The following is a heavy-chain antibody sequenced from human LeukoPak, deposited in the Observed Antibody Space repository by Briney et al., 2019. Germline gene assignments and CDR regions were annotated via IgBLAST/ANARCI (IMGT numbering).Heavy chain of an antibody. Sequence: GRSLRLSCAASGFTFNTFSLHWVRQAPGKGLEWLAVVSYNGSHTYYADSVRGRFTISRDNAKNSLYLQMNSLRAEDTAVYYCARDSLAPRPPFDYWGQGTLVTVSS. CDR2: VSYNGSHT. V-gene: IGHV3-30*04. J-gene: IGHJ4*02. CDR1: GFTFNTFS. CDR3: ARDSLAPRPPFDY.